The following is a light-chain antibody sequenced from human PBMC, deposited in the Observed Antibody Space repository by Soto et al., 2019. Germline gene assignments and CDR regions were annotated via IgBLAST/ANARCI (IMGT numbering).Light chain of an antibody. V-gene: IGKV3-15*01. Sequence: EIVLTQSPATLSVSPVARVILSSRASQSVDISLAWYQQKPGQAPRLLIYGASTRATDTPGTFSGRGSGTEFTLTITSLRPEDFGVYYWQQYRSWPRTCGQGTKVDIK. CDR3: QQYRSWPRT. J-gene: IGKJ1*01. CDR2: GAS. CDR1: QSVDIS.